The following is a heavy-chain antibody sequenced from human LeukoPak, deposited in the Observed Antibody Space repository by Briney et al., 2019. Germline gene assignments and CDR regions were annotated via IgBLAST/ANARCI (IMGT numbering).Heavy chain of an antibody. CDR3: ARGPEVPAPSVYYYYMDV. D-gene: IGHD2-2*01. CDR1: GGSFSGYY. J-gene: IGHJ6*03. Sequence: PSETLSLTCAVYGGSFSGYYWSWIRQPPGKGLEWIGEINHSGSTNYNPSLKSRVTISVDTSKNQFSLKLSSVTAADTAVYYCARGPEVPAPSVYYYYMDVWGKGTTVTVSS. V-gene: IGHV4-34*01. CDR2: INHSGST.